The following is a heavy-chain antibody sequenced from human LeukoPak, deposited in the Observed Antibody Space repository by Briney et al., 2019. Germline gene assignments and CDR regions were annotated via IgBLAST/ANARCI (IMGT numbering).Heavy chain of an antibody. CDR3: AKQRDSSYPWGAFDI. V-gene: IGHV3-23*01. D-gene: IGHD6-13*01. J-gene: IGHJ3*02. CDR1: GFSFSSYA. CDR2: ISGSGGST. Sequence: PGGSLRLSCTASGFSFSSYAMNWVRQAPGKGLEWVSGISGSGGSTYYADSVKGRFTISRDNSKNTLYLQMNSLRAEDTAVYYCAKQRDSSYPWGAFDIWGQGTMVTVSS.